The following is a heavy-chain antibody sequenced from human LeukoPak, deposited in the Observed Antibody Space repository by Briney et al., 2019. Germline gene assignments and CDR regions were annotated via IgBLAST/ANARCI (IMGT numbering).Heavy chain of an antibody. Sequence: SGTLSLTCAVSGGSISSSNWWSWVRHPPGKGLEGIGEIYHSGSTNYNPSLKSRVTISVDKSKNQFSLKLSSVTAADTAVYYCARGIAAAGMYNWFDPWGQGTLVTVSS. CDR2: IYHSGST. V-gene: IGHV4-4*02. CDR1: GGSISSSNW. J-gene: IGHJ5*02. D-gene: IGHD6-13*01. CDR3: ARGIAAAGMYNWFDP.